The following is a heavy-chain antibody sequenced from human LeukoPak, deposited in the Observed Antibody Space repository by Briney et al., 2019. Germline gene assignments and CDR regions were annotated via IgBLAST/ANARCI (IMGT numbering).Heavy chain of an antibody. J-gene: IGHJ5*01. Sequence: GGSLRLSCAASGFTVSSNYMSWVRQAPGKGLEWVSVIYSGGSTYYADSVKGRFTISRDNSKNTLYLQMYSLRAEDTAVYYCARGFELITFGGAIGKLNWFDSWGQGTLVTVSS. CDR3: ARGFELITFGGAIGKLNWFDS. CDR1: GFTVSSNY. CDR2: IYSGGST. D-gene: IGHD3-16*02. V-gene: IGHV3-53*01.